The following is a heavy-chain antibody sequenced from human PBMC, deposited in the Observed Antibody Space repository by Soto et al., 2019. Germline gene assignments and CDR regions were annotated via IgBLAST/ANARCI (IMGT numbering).Heavy chain of an antibody. CDR3: ARDTIFGVVIISRNYYGMDV. J-gene: IGHJ6*02. D-gene: IGHD3-3*01. CDR1: GFTFSDYY. Sequence: GGSLRLSCAASGFTFSDYYMSWIRQAPGKGLEWVSYISSSGSTIYYADSVKGRFTISRDNAKNSLYLQMNSLRAEDTAVYYCARDTIFGVVIISRNYYGMDVWGQGTTVTVSS. V-gene: IGHV3-11*01. CDR2: ISSSGSTI.